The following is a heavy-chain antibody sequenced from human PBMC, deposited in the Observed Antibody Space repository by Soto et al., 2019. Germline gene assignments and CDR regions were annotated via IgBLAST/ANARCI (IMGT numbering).Heavy chain of an antibody. D-gene: IGHD3-22*01. V-gene: IGHV3-30-3*01. J-gene: IGHJ4*02. Sequence: GSLRLSCAASGFTFSSYAMHWVRQAPGKGLEWVAVISYDGSNKYYADSVKGRFTISRDNSKNTLYLQMNSLRAEDTAVYYCAREGGDYYDSSGYFDYWSQGTLVTVS. CDR3: AREGGDYYDSSGYFDY. CDR2: ISYDGSNK. CDR1: GFTFSSYA.